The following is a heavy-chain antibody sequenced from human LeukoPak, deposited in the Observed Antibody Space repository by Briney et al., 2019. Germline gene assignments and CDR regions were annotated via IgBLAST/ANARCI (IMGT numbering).Heavy chain of an antibody. Sequence: PGGSLRLSCAASGFTFSSYSMNWVRQAPGKGLEWVSSISSSSSYIYYADSVKGRFTISRDNAKNSLYLQMNSLRAEDTAVYYCARANPKSTVTRDGQDYWGQGTLVTVSS. CDR3: ARANPKSTVTRDGQDY. CDR1: GFTFSSYS. D-gene: IGHD4-17*01. CDR2: ISSSSSYI. V-gene: IGHV3-21*01. J-gene: IGHJ4*02.